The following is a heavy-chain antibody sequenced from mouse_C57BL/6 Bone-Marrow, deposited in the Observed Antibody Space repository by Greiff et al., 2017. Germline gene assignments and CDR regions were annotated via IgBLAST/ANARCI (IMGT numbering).Heavy chain of an antibody. Sequence: VQLQQSGAELVRPGASVTLSCKASGYTFTDYEMHWVKQTPVHGLEWIGALDPETGGTAYNQKFKGKAILTADKSSSTAYMELRSLTSEDSAVYYCTSYYYGSSRYFDVWGTGTTVTVSS. J-gene: IGHJ1*03. V-gene: IGHV1-15*01. CDR2: LDPETGGT. CDR1: GYTFTDYE. D-gene: IGHD1-1*01. CDR3: TSYYYGSSRYFDV.